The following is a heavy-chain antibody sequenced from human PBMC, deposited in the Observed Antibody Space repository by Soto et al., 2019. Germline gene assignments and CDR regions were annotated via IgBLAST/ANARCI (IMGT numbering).Heavy chain of an antibody. V-gene: IGHV1-18*01. Sequence: SVKVSCKGSGYTFTGYGVTWVRQAPGQGLEWMGRIATYDDKTNYAQKLQGRVTMTTDTSTSTAYMELKSLRSDDTAVYYCVRDLDGSGSYYTDYWGQGTLVTVSS. CDR2: IATYDDKT. D-gene: IGHD3-10*01. CDR1: GYTFTGYG. CDR3: VRDLDGSGSYYTDY. J-gene: IGHJ4*02.